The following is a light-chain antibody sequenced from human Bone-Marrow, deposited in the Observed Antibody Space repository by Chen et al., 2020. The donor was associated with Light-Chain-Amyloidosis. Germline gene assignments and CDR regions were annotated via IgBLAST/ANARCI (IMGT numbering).Light chain of an antibody. CDR2: EVS. Sequence: QSALTQPASVSGSPGQSITISCTGTSSDIGNYKYVSWYQQHPGKAPKLMIYEVSNRPSGVSNRFSGSKSGNTASLTISGLQAEDEADYYCSSYTASSTWVFGGGTKLIVL. V-gene: IGLV2-14*01. J-gene: IGLJ3*02. CDR3: SSYTASSTWV. CDR1: SSDIGNYKY.